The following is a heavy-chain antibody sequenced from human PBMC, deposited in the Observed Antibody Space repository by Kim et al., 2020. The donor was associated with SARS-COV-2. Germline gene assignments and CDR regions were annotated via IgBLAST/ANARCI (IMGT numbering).Heavy chain of an antibody. Sequence: GGSLRLSCAASGFAVSSNYMSWVRQAPGKGLECVSLIYSGGSTYYADSVKGRFTITRDNSKNTRYLQMNSLRSEDTAVYFCARSDQMVRQAVDYWGQGTLVTVSS. D-gene: IGHD3-10*01. J-gene: IGHJ4*02. CDR2: IYSGGST. CDR3: ARSDQMVRQAVDY. V-gene: IGHV3-66*01. CDR1: GFAVSSNY.